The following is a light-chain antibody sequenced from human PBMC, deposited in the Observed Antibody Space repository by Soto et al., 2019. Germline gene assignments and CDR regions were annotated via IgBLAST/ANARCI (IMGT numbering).Light chain of an antibody. J-gene: IGLJ1*01. CDR1: SSDVGSYNL. Sequence: QSALTQPASVSGSPGQSITISCTGTSSDVGSYNLVSWYQQHPGKAPKLMIYEGSKRPSGVSNRFSGSNSGNTASLTISGLQAEDDADYYCCSYAGSSTFAYVFGTGTKLTVL. V-gene: IGLV2-23*03. CDR3: CSYAGSSTFAYV. CDR2: EGS.